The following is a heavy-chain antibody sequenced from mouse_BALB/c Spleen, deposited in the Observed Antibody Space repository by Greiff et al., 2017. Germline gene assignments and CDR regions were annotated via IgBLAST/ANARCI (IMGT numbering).Heavy chain of an antibody. J-gene: IGHJ2*01. D-gene: IGHD2-14*01. V-gene: IGHV14-4*02. Sequence: EVQLQQSGAELVRSGASVKLSCTASGFNIKDYYMHWVKQRPEQGLEWIGWIDPENGDTEYAPKFQGKATMTADTSSNTAYLQLSSLTSEDTAVYYCNANYRYPFDYWGQGTTLTVSS. CDR3: NANYRYPFDY. CDR1: GFNIKDYY. CDR2: IDPENGDT.